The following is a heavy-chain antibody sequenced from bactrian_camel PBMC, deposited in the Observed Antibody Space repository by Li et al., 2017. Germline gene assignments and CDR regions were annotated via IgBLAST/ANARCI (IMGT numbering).Heavy chain of an antibody. Sequence: HVQLVESGGGSVQPGGSLRLSCTASEWPYKSFCMGWFRLAPGKEREGVAAIDSDGSTSYADSVKGRFTLSKDNAKNILYLQMNDLEPEDTGLYYCAAAAVGQWSCSWPASGGYSVWGQGTQVTVS. CDR2: IDSDGST. V-gene: IGHV3S53*01. D-gene: IGHD2*01. CDR3: AAAAVGQWSCSWPASGGYSV. J-gene: IGHJ4*01. CDR1: EWPYKSFC.